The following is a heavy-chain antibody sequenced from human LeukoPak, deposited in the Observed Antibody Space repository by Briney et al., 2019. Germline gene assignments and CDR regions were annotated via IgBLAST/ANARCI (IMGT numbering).Heavy chain of an antibody. V-gene: IGHV3-53*05. J-gene: IGHJ1*01. CDR1: GFTVSSNY. CDR2: IYTGGNT. Sequence: GGSLRLSCAASGFTVSSNYMSWVRQAPGKGLEWVSIIYTGGNTYYADSVQGRFTISRDGSKNTLYLQMNSLRAEDTAVYYCARDGVNYYDSSGPAEYFQHWGQGTLVTVSS. CDR3: ARDGVNYYDSSGPAEYFQH. D-gene: IGHD3-22*01.